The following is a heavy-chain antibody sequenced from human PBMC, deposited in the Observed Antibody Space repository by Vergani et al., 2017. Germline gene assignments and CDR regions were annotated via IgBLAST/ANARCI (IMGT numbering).Heavy chain of an antibody. CDR3: AGSRLAFSSTNSGGYGEPLDY. Sequence: QVQLQQWGAGLLKPSETLSLTCAVYGGSFSGYYWSWIRQPPGKGLEWIGEINHSGSTNYNPSLKSRVTIAVDTSKNQFTLRLSSVTAADTAVYYCAGSRLAFSSTNSGGYGEPLDYWGQGTLVTVSS. CDR2: INHSGST. D-gene: IGHD1-26*01. CDR1: GGSFSGYY. V-gene: IGHV4-34*01. J-gene: IGHJ4*02.